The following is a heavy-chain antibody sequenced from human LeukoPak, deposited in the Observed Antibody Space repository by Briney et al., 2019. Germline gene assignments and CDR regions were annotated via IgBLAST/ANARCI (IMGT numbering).Heavy chain of an antibody. CDR3: ARDHPLDYGGNSGAFDI. D-gene: IGHD4-23*01. J-gene: IGHJ3*02. CDR1: GFTFSSYG. Sequence: PGGSLRLSCAASGFTFSSYGMHWVRQAPGKGLEWVAFIRYDGSNKYYADSVKGRFTISRDNAKNSLYLQMNSLRAEDTAVYYCARDHPLDYGGNSGAFDIWGQGTMVTVSS. V-gene: IGHV3-30*02. CDR2: IRYDGSNK.